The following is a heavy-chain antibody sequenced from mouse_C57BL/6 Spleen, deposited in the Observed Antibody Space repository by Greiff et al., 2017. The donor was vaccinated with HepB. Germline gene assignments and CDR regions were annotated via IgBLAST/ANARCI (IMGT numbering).Heavy chain of an antibody. CDR1: GYSFTDYY. CDR2: INPSTGGT. Sequence: EVQLQQSGPELVKPGASVKISCKASGYSFTDYYMNWVKQSPEKSLEWIGEINPSTGGTTYNQKFKAKATLTVDKSSSTAYMQLKSLTSEDSAVYYCARGYYWGQGTTLTVSS. V-gene: IGHV1-42*01. CDR3: ARGYY. J-gene: IGHJ2*01.